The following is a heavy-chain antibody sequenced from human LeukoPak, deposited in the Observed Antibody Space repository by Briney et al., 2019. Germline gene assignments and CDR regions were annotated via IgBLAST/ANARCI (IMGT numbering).Heavy chain of an antibody. CDR3: ARVDDRSGSQSDY. V-gene: IGHV3-74*01. D-gene: IGHD3-22*01. CDR2: IGSDARAT. J-gene: IGHJ4*02. Sequence: GGSLRLSCATSGFTFSRYWMQWVRQAPGKGLVWVSRIGSDARATSYADSVKGRFAISRDNAKNTLNLQMNSLSAEDTAVYYCARVDDRSGSQSDYWGQGTLVTVSS. CDR1: GFTFSRYW.